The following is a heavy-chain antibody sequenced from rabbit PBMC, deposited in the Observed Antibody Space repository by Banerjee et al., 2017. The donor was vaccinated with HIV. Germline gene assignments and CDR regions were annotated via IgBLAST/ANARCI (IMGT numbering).Heavy chain of an antibody. J-gene: IGHJ4*01. CDR1: GFSFSASYY. Sequence: QEQLEESGGGLVKPGGTLTLTCKASGFSFSASYYMYWVRQAPGKGLEWIACIYAGSSGSTYYASWAKGRFTISRENTQNTLYLQLNSLTAADTATYFCARDLAGVIGWNFNLWGQGTLVTVS. CDR2: IYAGSSGST. D-gene: IGHD4-1*01. V-gene: IGHV1S45*01. CDR3: ARDLAGVIGWNFNL.